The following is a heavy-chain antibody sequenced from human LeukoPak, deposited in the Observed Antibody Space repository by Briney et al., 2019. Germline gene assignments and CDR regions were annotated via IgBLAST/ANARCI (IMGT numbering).Heavy chain of an antibody. V-gene: IGHV4-39*07. CDR3: ATDFGDSSGWYRF. D-gene: IGHD6-19*01. Sequence: SETLSLTCTVSGGSISSSSYYWGWIRQPPGKGLEWIGSIYYSGSTNYNPSLKSRVSISVDTSKNQFSLEVTSVTAADTAVYYCATDFGDSSGWYRFWGQGTLVAVSS. J-gene: IGHJ4*02. CDR2: IYYSGST. CDR1: GGSISSSSYY.